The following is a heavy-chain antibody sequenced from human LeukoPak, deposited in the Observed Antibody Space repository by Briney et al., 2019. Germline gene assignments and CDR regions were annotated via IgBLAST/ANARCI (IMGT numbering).Heavy chain of an antibody. Sequence: GASVKGSCKASGYTLTSYGISWVRQAPGQGLEWMGWISAYNGNTNYAQKLQGRVTMTTDTSTSTAYMELRSLRAEGTAVYYCASLSFSSPQLRDSTDWGQGTLVTVSS. CDR2: ISAYNGNT. J-gene: IGHJ4*02. CDR3: ASLSFSSPQLRDSTD. CDR1: GYTLTSYG. V-gene: IGHV1-18*01. D-gene: IGHD2-2*01.